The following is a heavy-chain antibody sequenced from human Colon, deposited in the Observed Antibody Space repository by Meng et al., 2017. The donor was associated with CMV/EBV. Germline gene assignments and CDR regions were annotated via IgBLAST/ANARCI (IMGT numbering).Heavy chain of an antibody. V-gene: IGHV1-69*12. J-gene: IGHJ5*02. CDR2: IIPMFGSP. D-gene: IGHD6-13*01. Sequence: QVLLVRSGAEVKKPGSPVKVTCKASGVTFDSSTFNWVRQAPGQGLEWMGGIIPMFGSPSYSQKFRGRVTITADELEVNSLRSEDTAVYYCARGKQAGFDLWGQGTLVTVSS. CDR3: ARGKQAGFDL. CDR1: GVTFDSST.